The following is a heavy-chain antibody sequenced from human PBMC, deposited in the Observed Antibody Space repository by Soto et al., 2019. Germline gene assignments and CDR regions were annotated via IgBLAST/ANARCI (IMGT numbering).Heavy chain of an antibody. D-gene: IGHD2-8*01. CDR2: IYHTGDT. V-gene: IGHV4-38-2*02. CDR1: SYSINSGFF. Sequence: PSETLSLTCVVSSYSINSGFFWAWIRQPPGKGLEWVGSIYHTGDTHYNPSLRSQVSMSVDTSKNHFSLRLTYLTAADTAVYFCARDTNSLDLWGQGILVTVSS. CDR3: ARDTNSLDL. J-gene: IGHJ5*02.